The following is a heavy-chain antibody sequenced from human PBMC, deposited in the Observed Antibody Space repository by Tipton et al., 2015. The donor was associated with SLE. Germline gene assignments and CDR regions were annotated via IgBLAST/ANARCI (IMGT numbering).Heavy chain of an antibody. CDR1: GFTFSSYG. J-gene: IGHJ4*02. CDR3: TSLYCGGDCYSYY. V-gene: IGHV3-33*01. Sequence: RSLRLSCAASGFTFSSYGMHWVRQAPGKGLEWVAFIRYDGSNKYYADSVKGRFTISRDNSKNTLYLQMNSLRAEDTAVYYCTSLYCGGDCYSYYWGQGTLVTVSS. D-gene: IGHD2-21*01. CDR2: IRYDGSNK.